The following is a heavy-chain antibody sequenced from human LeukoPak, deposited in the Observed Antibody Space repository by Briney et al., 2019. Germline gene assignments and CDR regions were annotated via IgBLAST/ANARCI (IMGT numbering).Heavy chain of an antibody. Sequence: ASVKVSCKASGYTFTSYYMHWVRQAPGQGLEWMGIINPSGGSTSYAQKFQGRVTMTRDMSTSTVYMELSSLRSEDTAVYYCARDLLIAAAGKAHRGFDPWGQGTLVTVSS. CDR1: GYTFTSYY. J-gene: IGHJ5*02. CDR3: ARDLLIAAAGKAHRGFDP. CDR2: INPSGGST. D-gene: IGHD6-13*01. V-gene: IGHV1-46*01.